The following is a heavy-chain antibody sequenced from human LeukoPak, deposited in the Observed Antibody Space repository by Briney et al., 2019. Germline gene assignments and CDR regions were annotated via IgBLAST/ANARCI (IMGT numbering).Heavy chain of an antibody. CDR3: ARVAVAGYGMDV. D-gene: IGHD6-19*01. Sequence: SETLSLTCTVSGASISSYYWSWIRQPPGKGLEWIGYIYYNGRTKYNPSLKSRVTISVDTSKNQFSLKMSSVTAADTAVYYCARVAVAGYGMDVWGQGTTVTVSS. V-gene: IGHV4-59*12. CDR1: GASISSYY. J-gene: IGHJ6*02. CDR2: IYYNGRT.